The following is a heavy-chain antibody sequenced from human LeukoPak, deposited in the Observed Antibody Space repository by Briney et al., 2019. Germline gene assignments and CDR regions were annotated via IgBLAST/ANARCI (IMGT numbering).Heavy chain of an antibody. J-gene: IGHJ4*02. Sequence: ASVKASCKASGYTFTSYYMHWVRQAPGQGLEWMGIINPSGGSTSYAQKFQGRVTMTRDMSTSTVYMGLSSLRSEDTAVYYCAGSAVADLDYWGQGTLVTVSS. CDR1: GYTFTSYY. CDR2: INPSGGST. D-gene: IGHD6-19*01. V-gene: IGHV1-46*01. CDR3: AGSAVADLDY.